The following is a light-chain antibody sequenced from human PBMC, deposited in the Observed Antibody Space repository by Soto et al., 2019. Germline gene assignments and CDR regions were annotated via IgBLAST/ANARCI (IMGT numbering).Light chain of an antibody. Sequence: QLTQSPSSLPASIGDRVTITCRATQAISRYLAWYQQKPGAAPKLLIFAATTLQSGVPSRFSGSSSVTEFTLSINNLHSDDFEAYYCQQLNSYPPEFAQVTKLDIK. CDR1: QAISRY. CDR3: QQLNSYPPE. CDR2: AAT. V-gene: IGKV1-9*01. J-gene: IGKJ1*01.